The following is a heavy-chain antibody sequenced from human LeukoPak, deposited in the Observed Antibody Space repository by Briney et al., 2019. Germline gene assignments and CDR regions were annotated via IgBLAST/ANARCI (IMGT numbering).Heavy chain of an antibody. CDR2: AHHDGTK. CDR1: GFTFSSYA. J-gene: IGHJ4*02. Sequence: PGGSLRLSCAASGFTFSSYAMYWVRQAPGEGLEWVALAHHDGTKYYSDSVKGRFTVSRDNSKNTVYLQMSSLRAEDTAVCHCAKDTNAFSCDHWGQGTLVTVSS. D-gene: IGHD2-2*01. V-gene: IGHV3-30*02. CDR3: AKDTNAFSCDH.